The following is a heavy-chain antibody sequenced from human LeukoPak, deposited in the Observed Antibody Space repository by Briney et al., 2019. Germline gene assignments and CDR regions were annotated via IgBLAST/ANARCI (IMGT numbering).Heavy chain of an antibody. J-gene: IGHJ1*01. V-gene: IGHV4-34*01. CDR3: ATEWELLRAQRGLGFQH. CDR2: IYHSGST. Sequence: PSETLSLTCAVYGGSFSGYYWSWLRQPPGKGLEWIGEIYHSGSTNYNPSLKSLITISVDTSKNQFSLKLRSVTAADTAVYYCATEWELLRAQRGLGFQHWGQGTLVTVSS. CDR1: GGSFSGYY. D-gene: IGHD1-26*01.